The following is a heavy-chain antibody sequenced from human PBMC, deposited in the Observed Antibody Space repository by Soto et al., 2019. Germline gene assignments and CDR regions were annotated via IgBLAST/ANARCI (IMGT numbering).Heavy chain of an antibody. CDR3: AKDTSFWSGYQKDY. D-gene: IGHD3-3*01. J-gene: IGHJ4*02. Sequence: GGSLRLSCAASGFTFSSYAMSWVRQAPGKGLEWVSAISGSGGSTYYADSVKGRFTISRDNSKNTLYLQMNSLRAEDTAVYYCAKDTSFWSGYQKDYWGQGTLVTVSS. V-gene: IGHV3-23*01. CDR1: GFTFSSYA. CDR2: ISGSGGST.